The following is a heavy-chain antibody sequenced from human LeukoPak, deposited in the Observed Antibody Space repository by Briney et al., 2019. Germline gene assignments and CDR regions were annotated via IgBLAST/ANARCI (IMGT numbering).Heavy chain of an antibody. CDR1: GFTFSSYG. Sequence: GGSLRLSCAASGFTFSSYGMHWVRQAPGKGLEWVAAISYDGSNKYYADSVKGRFTISRDNSKNTLYLQMNSLRAEDTAVYYCAKDRKVVVVAATFDYWGQGTLVTVSS. CDR3: AKDRKVVVVAATFDY. J-gene: IGHJ4*02. CDR2: ISYDGSNK. D-gene: IGHD2-15*01. V-gene: IGHV3-30*18.